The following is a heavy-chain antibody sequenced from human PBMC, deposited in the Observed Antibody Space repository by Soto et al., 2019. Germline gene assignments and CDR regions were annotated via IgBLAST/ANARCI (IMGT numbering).Heavy chain of an antibody. J-gene: IGHJ6*01. CDR3: ARTVCSSASCYGSYYYGLDV. V-gene: IGHV4-31*03. CDR2: IYYSGST. Sequence: SQALSVPCTFSADPISITNNDWSWIRQHPGTGIPWIGYIYYSGSTYYNPSLKSRPAISVDTSKSQFSLKLSSVTAAGTAVYYCARTVCSSASCYGSYYYGLDVWGQGTTVTVPS. D-gene: IGHD2-2*01. CDR1: ADPISITNND.